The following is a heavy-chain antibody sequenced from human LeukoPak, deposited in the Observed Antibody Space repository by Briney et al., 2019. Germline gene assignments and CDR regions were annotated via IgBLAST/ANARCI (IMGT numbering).Heavy chain of an antibody. CDR2: IKQDGSEK. V-gene: IGHV3-7*03. Sequence: GSLRLSCAASGFTFSSYWMSWVRQAPGKGLEWVANIKQDGSEKYYVDSVKGRFTISRDNAKNSLYLQMNSLRAEDTAVYYCARESVVVPAAKPRDYYYYGMDVWGQGTAVTVSS. D-gene: IGHD2-2*02. CDR1: GFTFSSYW. J-gene: IGHJ6*02. CDR3: ARESVVVPAAKPRDYYYYGMDV.